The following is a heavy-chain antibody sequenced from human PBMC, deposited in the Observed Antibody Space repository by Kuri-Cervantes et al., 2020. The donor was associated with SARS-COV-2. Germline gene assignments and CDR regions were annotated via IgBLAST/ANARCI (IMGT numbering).Heavy chain of an antibody. CDR1: GFTFRSSA. V-gene: IGHV1-58*01. J-gene: IGHJ6*01. CDR2: IVVGSGDT. Sequence: SVKVSCKASGFTFRSSAVQWARQARGQHLEWIGRIVVGSGDTNYAQEFHERVTITRDVSTSTAYMELSSLRSEDTAVYYCAADPKIGPFYYYYGMDVWGQGTMVNVSS. CDR3: AADPKIGPFYYYYGMDV. D-gene: IGHD3-22*01.